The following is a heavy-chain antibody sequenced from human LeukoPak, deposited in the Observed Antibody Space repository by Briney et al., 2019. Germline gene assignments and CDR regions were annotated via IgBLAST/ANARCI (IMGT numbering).Heavy chain of an antibody. D-gene: IGHD3-10*01. J-gene: IGHJ4*02. V-gene: IGHV3-30*04. Sequence: PGGSLRLSCAASGLTFSSYAMHWVRQAPGKGLEWVAVISYDGSNKYYADSVKGRFTISRDNSKNTLYLQMNSLRAEDTAVYYCARDEYYYGSGSYPSFFDYWGQGTLVTVSS. CDR2: ISYDGSNK. CDR3: ARDEYYYGSGSYPSFFDY. CDR1: GLTFSSYA.